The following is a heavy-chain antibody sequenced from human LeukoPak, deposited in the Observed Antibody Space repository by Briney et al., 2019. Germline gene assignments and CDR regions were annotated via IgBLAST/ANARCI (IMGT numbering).Heavy chain of an antibody. V-gene: IGHV3-30*07. CDR3: AKFNQIVVVD. Sequence: GRSLRLSCAASGFTFSSYAMHWVRQAPGKGLEWVAVISYDGSNKYYADSVKGRFTIPRDNSKNTLYLQMNSLRAEDTAVYYCAKFNQIVVVDWGQGTLVTVSS. CDR1: GFTFSSYA. D-gene: IGHD3-22*01. CDR2: ISYDGSNK. J-gene: IGHJ4*02.